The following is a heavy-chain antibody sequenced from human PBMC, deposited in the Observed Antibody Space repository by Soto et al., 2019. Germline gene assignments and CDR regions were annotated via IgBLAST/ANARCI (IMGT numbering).Heavy chain of an antibody. CDR3: ASYSSCYGDYVLFYY. V-gene: IGHV6-1*01. Sequence: PSQTLSLTCAISGDSVSSNSAAWNWIRQSPSRGLEWLGRTYYRSRWYNDYAVSVKSRITINPDTSKNQFSLQLNSVTPEDTAVYYCASYSSCYGDYVLFYYWGQGSLVTVSS. D-gene: IGHD4-17*01. J-gene: IGHJ4*02. CDR2: TYYRSRWYN. CDR1: GDSVSSNSAA.